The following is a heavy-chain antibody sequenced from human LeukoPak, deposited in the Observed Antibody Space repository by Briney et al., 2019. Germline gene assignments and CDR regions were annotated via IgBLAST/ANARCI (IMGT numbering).Heavy chain of an antibody. J-gene: IGHJ5*02. CDR1: GGSISSSSYY. V-gene: IGHV4-39*01. CDR2: IYYSGST. CDR3: ARQKSYGDYGKASDP. D-gene: IGHD4-17*01. Sequence: SETLSLTCTVSGGSISSSSYYWGWIRQPPGKGLEWIGSIYYSGSTYYNPSLKSRVTISVDTSKNQFSLKLSSVTAADTAVYYCARQKSYGDYGKASDPWGQGTLVTVSS.